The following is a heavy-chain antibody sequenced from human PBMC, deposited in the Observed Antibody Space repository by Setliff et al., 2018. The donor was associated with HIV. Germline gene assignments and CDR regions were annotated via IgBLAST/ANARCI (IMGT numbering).Heavy chain of an antibody. CDR1: GFTFTSYW. V-gene: IGHV3-7*01. Sequence: GGSLRLSCAASGFTFTSYWMIWVRQAPGKGLEWVANINQDGSEKNYVDSVKGRFTISRDNAKNSLYLQMDSLRVEDTTVYYCAREMGSTHQAFDIWGQGTMITVSS. CDR3: AREMGSTHQAFDI. D-gene: IGHD2-15*01. J-gene: IGHJ3*02. CDR2: INQDGSEK.